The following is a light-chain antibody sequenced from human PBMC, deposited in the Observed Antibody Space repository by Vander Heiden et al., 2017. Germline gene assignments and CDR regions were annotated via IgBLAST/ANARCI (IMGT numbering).Light chain of an antibody. CDR3: QQYYTTPHT. Sequence: VMTQSPDSLAASLGERATTNSSSTQSVLHSSNSKNYLAWYQQKPGQPPKLLIYWASTRVSGVPDRFSGSGSGTDFSLAISSLQAEDVAVYYCQQYYTTPHTFGQGTKLEIK. V-gene: IGKV4-1*01. J-gene: IGKJ2*01. CDR2: WAS. CDR1: QSVLHSSNSKNY.